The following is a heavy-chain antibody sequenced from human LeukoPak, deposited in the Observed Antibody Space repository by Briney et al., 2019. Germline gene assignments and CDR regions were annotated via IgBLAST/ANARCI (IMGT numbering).Heavy chain of an antibody. Sequence: GGSLRFSCAASGFTFSSHSMNWVRQAPGKGLEWVSYISSGSTIIHYADSVKGRFTISRDDAKNSLYLQMNSLRAEDTAVYYCAKVPRQHDNWFDPWGQGTLVTVSS. CDR1: GFTFSSHS. J-gene: IGHJ5*02. D-gene: IGHD6-13*01. CDR3: AKVPRQHDNWFDP. CDR2: ISSGSTII. V-gene: IGHV3-48*01.